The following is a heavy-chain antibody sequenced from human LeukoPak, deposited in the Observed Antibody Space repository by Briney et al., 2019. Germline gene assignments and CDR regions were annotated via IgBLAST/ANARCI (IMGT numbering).Heavy chain of an antibody. CDR2: ISGGPVST. Sequence: GGSLRLSCAASGFTFSSYGMTWDRQAPGKVLEWVSGISGGPVSTNYADSVKGRFTISRDNSKNTLYLQMNSLRVEDTAVYYCVCLGLGGLSLDWGQGTLVTVSS. V-gene: IGHV3-23*01. CDR3: VCLGLGGLSLD. D-gene: IGHD3-16*01. CDR1: GFTFSSYG. J-gene: IGHJ4*02.